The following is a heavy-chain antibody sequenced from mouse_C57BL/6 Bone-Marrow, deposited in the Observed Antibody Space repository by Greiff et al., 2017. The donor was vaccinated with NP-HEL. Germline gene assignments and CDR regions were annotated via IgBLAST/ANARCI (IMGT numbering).Heavy chain of an antibody. CDR2: IRSKSSNYAT. CDR1: GFTFNTYA. V-gene: IGHV10-3*01. J-gene: IGHJ1*03. D-gene: IGHD1-1*01. Sequence: EVQRVESGGGLVQPKGSLKLSCAASGFTFNTYAMHWVRQAPGKGLEWVARIRSKSSNYATYYADSVKDRFTISRDDSQSMLYLQMNNLKTEDTAMYYCVRGGLGSSYDWYFDVWGTGTTVTVSS. CDR3: VRGGLGSSYDWYFDV.